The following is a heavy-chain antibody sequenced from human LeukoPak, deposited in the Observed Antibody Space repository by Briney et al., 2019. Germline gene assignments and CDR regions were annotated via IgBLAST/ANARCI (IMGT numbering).Heavy chain of an antibody. CDR1: GGSFSGYY. J-gene: IGHJ4*02. V-gene: IGHV4-34*01. CDR3: ARGLFRHYDSSGYRF. CDR2: INHSGST. Sequence: SETLSLTCAVYGGSFSGYYWSWIRQPPGKGLEWIGEINHSGSTNYNPSLKSRVTISVDTSKNQFSLKLSSVTAADTAVYYCARGLFRHYDSSGYRFWGQGTLVTVSP. D-gene: IGHD3-22*01.